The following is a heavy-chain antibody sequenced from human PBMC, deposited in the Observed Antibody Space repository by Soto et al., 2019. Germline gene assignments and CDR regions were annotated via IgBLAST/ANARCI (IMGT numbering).Heavy chain of an antibody. CDR1: GFTFGTYI. D-gene: IGHD3-3*01. J-gene: IGHJ6*02. CDR2: ISYDSDTI. V-gene: IGHV3-48*02. CDR3: ARLYYDYV. Sequence: PGGSRRRSCAGSGFTFGTYIMNWVRQAAGKGLEWIAYISYDSDTIQYADSVKGRFTISRDNAKNSLYLQMNSLRDEDTAVYYCARLYYDYVWGQGTTVTVSS.